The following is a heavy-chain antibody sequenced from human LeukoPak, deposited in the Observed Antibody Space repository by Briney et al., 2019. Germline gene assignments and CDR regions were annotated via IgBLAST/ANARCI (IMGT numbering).Heavy chain of an antibody. CDR1: GGTFSSYA. J-gene: IGHJ6*02. Sequence: SVKVSCKASGGTFSSYAISWVRQAPGQGLEWMGGIIPIFGTANYAQKFQGRVTITADESTSTAYMELSSLRSEDTAVYYCASSGADYYGSGSYYRYYYYGMDVWGQGTTVTVSS. CDR3: ASSGADYYGSGSYYRYYYYGMDV. D-gene: IGHD3-10*01. V-gene: IGHV1-69*13. CDR2: IIPIFGTA.